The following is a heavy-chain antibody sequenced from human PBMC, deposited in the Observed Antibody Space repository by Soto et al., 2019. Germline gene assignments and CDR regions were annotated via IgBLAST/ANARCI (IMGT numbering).Heavy chain of an antibody. CDR2: ISDNGGRT. J-gene: IGHJ6*02. CDR1: GFTFSNYA. V-gene: IGHV3-23*01. CDR3: AKILSVVANYWYGMDV. Sequence: PGGSLRLSCAASGFTFSNYAMVWVRQTPGKGLECVSTISDNGGRTYYGDSLEGRFTISRDNSKNTLYLQMSSLRVEDTARYYCAKILSVVANYWYGMDVWGQGTTVTVSS. D-gene: IGHD2-15*01.